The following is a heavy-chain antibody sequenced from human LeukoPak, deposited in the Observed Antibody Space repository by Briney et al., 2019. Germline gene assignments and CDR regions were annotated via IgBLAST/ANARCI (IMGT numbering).Heavy chain of an antibody. CDR1: GGSFSGYY. CDR3: ARGRTIWFGECNAFDI. Sequence: SETLSLTCAVYGGSFSGYYWCWIRQPPGKGLEWIGEINHSGSTNYNPSLKSRVTISVDTSKNQFSLKLSSVTAADTGVYYCARGRTIWFGECNAFDIWGQGTMVTVSS. V-gene: IGHV4-34*01. J-gene: IGHJ3*02. D-gene: IGHD3-10*01. CDR2: INHSGST.